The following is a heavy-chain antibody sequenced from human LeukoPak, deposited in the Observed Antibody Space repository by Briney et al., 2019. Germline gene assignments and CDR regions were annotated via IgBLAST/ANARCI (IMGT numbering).Heavy chain of an antibody. D-gene: IGHD5-24*01. CDR3: ARESRGDGYNLDY. CDR1: GVSISSGGYY. Sequence: SETLSLTCTVSGVSISSGGYYWSWIRQHPGKGLEWIGYIYYSGSTYYNPSLKSRVTISVDTSKNQFSLKLSSVTAADTAVYYCARESRGDGYNLDYWGQGTLVTVSS. CDR2: IYYSGST. J-gene: IGHJ4*02. V-gene: IGHV4-31*03.